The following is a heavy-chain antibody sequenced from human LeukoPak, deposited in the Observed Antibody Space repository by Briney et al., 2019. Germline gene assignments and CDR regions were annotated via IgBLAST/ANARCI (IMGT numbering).Heavy chain of an antibody. J-gene: IGHJ5*02. Sequence: PGGSLRLSCAASGFTVRNNYMSWVRQAPGKGLEWVSLIYSGGSTYYADSVKGRFTISRDNSNNTVYLQMNSLRAEDTAVYYCARDLGQYYDTSDNWFDPWGQGTLVTVSS. CDR1: GFTVRNNY. V-gene: IGHV3-66*01. D-gene: IGHD3-22*01. CDR2: IYSGGST. CDR3: ARDLGQYYDTSDNWFDP.